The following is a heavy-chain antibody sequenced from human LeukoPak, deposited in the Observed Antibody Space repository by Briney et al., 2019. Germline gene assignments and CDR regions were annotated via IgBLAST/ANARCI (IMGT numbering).Heavy chain of an antibody. V-gene: IGHV4-38-2*02. CDR1: VYSISSDYY. CDR3: ARDHLANLASRLFDP. CDR2: IHHSGRT. J-gene: IGHJ5*02. D-gene: IGHD3-3*01. Sequence: PSETLSLTCTVSVYSISSDYYWGWIRQPPGKGLEWIGSIHHSGRTYYNPSLKSRVTISVDTSKNQFSLKLSSVTAADTAVYYCARDHLANLASRLFDPWGQGTLVTVSS.